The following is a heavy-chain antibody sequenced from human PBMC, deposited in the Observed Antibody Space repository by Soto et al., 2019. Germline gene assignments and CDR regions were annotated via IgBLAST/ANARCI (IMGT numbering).Heavy chain of an antibody. V-gene: IGHV3-21*01. Sequence: TVGFLRLSCAASGFTCSSYSMNWVRQAPGKGLEWVSSISSSSSYIYYADSVKGRFTISRDNAKNSLYLQMNSLRAEDTAVYYCARDSYDFQFDPWGQGTLVTVSS. D-gene: IGHD3-3*01. CDR3: ARDSYDFQFDP. J-gene: IGHJ5*02. CDR1: GFTCSSYS. CDR2: ISSSSSYI.